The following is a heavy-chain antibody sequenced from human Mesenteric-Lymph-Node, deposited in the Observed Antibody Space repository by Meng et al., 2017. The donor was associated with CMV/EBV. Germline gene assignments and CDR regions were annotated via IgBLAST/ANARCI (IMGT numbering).Heavy chain of an antibody. V-gene: IGHV1-18*04. CDR2: ISIHSGNT. Sequence: ASVKVSCKASGYRFTDYGISWVRQAPGQGLEWMGWISIHSGNTNYAQNFQGRVTMTTDTSTSTVYMELRSLRSDDTALYYCARARNFYSYPMDVWGLGTTVTVSS. CDR1: GYRFTDYG. CDR3: ARARNFYSYPMDV. J-gene: IGHJ6*02.